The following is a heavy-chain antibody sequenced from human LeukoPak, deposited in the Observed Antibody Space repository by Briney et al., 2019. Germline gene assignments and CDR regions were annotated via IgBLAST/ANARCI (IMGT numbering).Heavy chain of an antibody. D-gene: IGHD2-8*01. CDR3: ARGIGIGTVLMVHGNMDV. CDR2: INPSGGST. J-gene: IGHJ6*03. Sequence: ASVKVSCKASGYTFNSYYIHWVRQAPGQGLEWMGIINPSGGSTSHAQKLQGRVTMTRDMSTSTVYMELSSLRSEDTAVYYCARGIGIGTVLMVHGNMDVWGKGTTVTVSS. V-gene: IGHV1-46*02. CDR1: GYTFNSYY.